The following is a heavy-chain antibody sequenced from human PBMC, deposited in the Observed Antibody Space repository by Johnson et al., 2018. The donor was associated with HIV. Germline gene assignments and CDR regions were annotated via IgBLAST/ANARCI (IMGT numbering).Heavy chain of an antibody. CDR3: AKDLFRWELLPRAFDI. V-gene: IGHV3-9*01. CDR1: GFTFDDYA. CDR2: ITWNSGSI. Sequence: QLVESGGGFVQPGRSLRVSCAASGFTFDDYAIHWVRQAPGKGLEWVSGITWNSGSIGYADSVKGRFTISRDNAKNSLYLQMNSLRAEDTALYYCAKDLFRWELLPRAFDIWGQGTMVTVSS. J-gene: IGHJ3*02. D-gene: IGHD1-26*01.